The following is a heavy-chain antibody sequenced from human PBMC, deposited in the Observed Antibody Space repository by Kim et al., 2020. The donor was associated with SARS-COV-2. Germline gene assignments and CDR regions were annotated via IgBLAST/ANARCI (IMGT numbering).Heavy chain of an antibody. CDR3: ARGTVLRYFDWLSCAFDI. D-gene: IGHD3-9*01. V-gene: IGHV4-39*07. Sequence: KSRVTISVDTSKNQFSLKLSSVTAADTAVYYCARGTVLRYFDWLSCAFDIWGQGTMVTVSS. J-gene: IGHJ3*02.